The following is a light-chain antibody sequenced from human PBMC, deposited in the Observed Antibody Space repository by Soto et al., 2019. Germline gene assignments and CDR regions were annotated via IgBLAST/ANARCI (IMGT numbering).Light chain of an antibody. CDR2: EVS. Sequence: QSPLTQPASVSRSPGQSITISCTGTSSDGGNYNYVFWLQQHPGKAAKLIMSEVSNRPSGVSSRFSGSKSGNTASLTISGLQAEDEAHYYCTSYTSSSTYGSGTGPKVTV. CDR3: TSYTSSSTYG. J-gene: IGLJ1*01. V-gene: IGLV2-14*01. CDR1: SSDGGNYNY.